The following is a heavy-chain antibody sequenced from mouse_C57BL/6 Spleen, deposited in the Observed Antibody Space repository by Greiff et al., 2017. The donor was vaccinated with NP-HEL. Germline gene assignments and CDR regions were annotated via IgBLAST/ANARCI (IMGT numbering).Heavy chain of an antibody. V-gene: IGHV1-22*01. CDR2: INPNNGGT. J-gene: IGHJ3*01. CDR3: TRATGRAFAY. D-gene: IGHD3-1*01. CDR1: GYTFTDYN. Sequence: VQLQQSGPELVKPGASVTMSCKASGYTFTDYNMHWVKQSHGKSLEWIGYINPNNGGTSYNQKFKGKATLTVNKSSSTAYMELRSLTSEDSAVYYCTRATGRAFAYWGQGTLVTVSA.